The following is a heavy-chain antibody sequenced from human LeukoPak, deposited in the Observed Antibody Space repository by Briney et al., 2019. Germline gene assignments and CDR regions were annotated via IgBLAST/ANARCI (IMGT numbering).Heavy chain of an antibody. Sequence: PSGTLSLTCTVSGGSISSYYWSWIRQPPGKGLEWIGYIYYSGSTNYNPSLKSRVTISVDTSKNQFSLKLSSVTAADTAVYYCARVCDDSSGCLDYWGQGTLVTVSS. CDR3: ARVCDDSSGCLDY. V-gene: IGHV4-59*01. D-gene: IGHD3-22*01. CDR1: GGSISSYY. J-gene: IGHJ4*02. CDR2: IYYSGST.